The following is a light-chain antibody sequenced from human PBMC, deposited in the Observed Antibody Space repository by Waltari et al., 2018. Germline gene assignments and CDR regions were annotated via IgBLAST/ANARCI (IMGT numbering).Light chain of an antibody. CDR2: AAS. Sequence: DIQMTQSPSSLSASVGDRVTITCRASQSISSYLYWYQQKPEKAPQLLSYAASSLQSGVPSRFSGRGSVTDFTLTITSLQPEDFATYYCQQGHSTPRTFGQGTKVEIK. J-gene: IGKJ1*01. V-gene: IGKV1-39*01. CDR3: QQGHSTPRT. CDR1: QSISSY.